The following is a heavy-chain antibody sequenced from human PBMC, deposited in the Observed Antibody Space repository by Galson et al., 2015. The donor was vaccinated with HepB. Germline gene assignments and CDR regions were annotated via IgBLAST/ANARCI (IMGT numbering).Heavy chain of an antibody. J-gene: IGHJ6*02. CDR1: GGTFSSYA. D-gene: IGHD6-19*01. CDR2: IIPIFGIA. V-gene: IGHV1-69*13. Sequence: SVKVSCKASGGTFSSYAISWVRHAPGQGLEWMGGIIPIFGIANYAQKYQGRVTITADDSTSTAYMELSSLRSEDTAVYYCASRIARSGWDYYGMDVWGQGTTVTVSS. CDR3: ASRIARSGWDYYGMDV.